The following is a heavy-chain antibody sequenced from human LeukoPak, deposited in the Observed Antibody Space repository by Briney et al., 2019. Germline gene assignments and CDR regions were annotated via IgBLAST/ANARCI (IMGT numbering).Heavy chain of an antibody. V-gene: IGHV4-34*01. D-gene: IGHD6-13*01. Sequence: GSLRLSCAASGFTVSSNYMSWVRQAPGKGLEWIGEINHSGSTNYNPSLKSRVTISVDTSKNQFSLKLSSVTAADTAVYYCARGTYFGIAAAGIDYWGQGTLVTVSS. CDR3: ARGTYFGIAAAGIDY. CDR2: INHSGST. J-gene: IGHJ4*02. CDR1: GFTVSSNY.